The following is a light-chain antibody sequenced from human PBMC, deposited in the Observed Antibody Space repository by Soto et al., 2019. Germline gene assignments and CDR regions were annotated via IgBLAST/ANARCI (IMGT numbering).Light chain of an antibody. CDR1: QPISTY. CDR2: AAS. Sequence: AIRMTQSPSSISAFTGDRVTITCRASQPISTYLAWYQQKPGTAPTLLIYAASTLQSGVPSRFSGSGSGTDFTLTISCLQSEDFAVYYCQQYNNWPRTFGQGTKVEIK. V-gene: IGKV1-8*01. CDR3: QQYNNWPRT. J-gene: IGKJ1*01.